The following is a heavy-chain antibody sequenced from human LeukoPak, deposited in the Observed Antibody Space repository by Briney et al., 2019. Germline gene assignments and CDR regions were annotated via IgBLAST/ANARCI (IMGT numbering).Heavy chain of an antibody. V-gene: IGHV3-48*03. Sequence: PGGSLRLSCAASGFTFSSYEMNWVRQAPGKGLEWGSYISSSGSTIYYADSVKGRFTISKDNAKNSLYLQMNSLRAEDTAVYYCARDLIHVDIVSTDAFDIWGQGTMVTVSS. D-gene: IGHD5-12*01. J-gene: IGHJ3*02. CDR3: ARDLIHVDIVSTDAFDI. CDR2: ISSSGSTI. CDR1: GFTFSSYE.